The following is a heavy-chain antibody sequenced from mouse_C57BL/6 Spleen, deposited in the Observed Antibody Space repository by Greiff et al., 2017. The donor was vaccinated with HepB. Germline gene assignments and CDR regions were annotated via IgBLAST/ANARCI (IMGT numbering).Heavy chain of an antibody. CDR2: IDPNSGGT. J-gene: IGHJ4*01. D-gene: IGHD2-4*01. CDR1: GYTFTSYW. V-gene: IGHV1-72*01. Sequence: VQLQQPGAELVKPGASVKLSCKASGYTFTSYWMHWVKQRPGRGLEWIGRIDPNSGGTKYNEKFKSKARLTVDKPSSTAYMQLSSLTSEDSAVYYCAGGDYDPYYYAMDYWGQGTSVTVSS. CDR3: AGGDYDPYYYAMDY.